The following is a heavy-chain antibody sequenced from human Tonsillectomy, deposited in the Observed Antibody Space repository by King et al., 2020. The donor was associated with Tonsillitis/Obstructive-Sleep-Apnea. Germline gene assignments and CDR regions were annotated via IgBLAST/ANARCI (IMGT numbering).Heavy chain of an antibody. CDR2: IKSKTDGGTT. Sequence: QLVQSGGGLVKPGGSLRLSCAASGFTFSNAWMSWVRQAPGKGLEWVGRIKSKTDGGTTDYAAPVKGRFTISRDDSKNTLYLQMNSLKTEDTAVYYCTTLWFRELLCHFWGQGTLVTVSP. D-gene: IGHD3-10*01. CDR3: TTLWFRELLCHF. J-gene: IGHJ4*02. V-gene: IGHV3-15*01. CDR1: GFTFSNAW.